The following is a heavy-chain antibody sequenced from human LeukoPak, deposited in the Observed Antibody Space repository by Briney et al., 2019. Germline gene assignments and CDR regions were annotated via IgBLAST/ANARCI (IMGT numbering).Heavy chain of an antibody. CDR1: GFTVSSNY. Sequence: GGSLRLSCAASGFTVSSNYMSWVRQAPGMGLEWVSVIFSGGATYYADSVKGRFTISRDNSKNTLYLQVNSLRAEDTAVYYCGYFDPPTGYWGQGTLVTVSS. J-gene: IGHJ1*01. V-gene: IGHV3-66*01. D-gene: IGHD3-9*01. CDR3: GYFDPPTGY. CDR2: IFSGGAT.